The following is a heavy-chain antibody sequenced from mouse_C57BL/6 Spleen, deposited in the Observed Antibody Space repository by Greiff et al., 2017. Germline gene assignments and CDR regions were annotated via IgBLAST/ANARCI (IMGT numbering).Heavy chain of an antibody. CDR3: AIDTGDY. CDR2: ISSGSSTI. CDR1: GFTFSDYG. V-gene: IGHV5-17*01. Sequence: EVKLMESGGGLVKPGGSLKLSCAASGFTFSDYGMHWVRQAPEKGLEWVAYISSGSSTIYYADTVKGRSTISRDTAKNTLFLQMTSLRSEDTAMYYCAIDTGDYWGQGTTLTVSS. D-gene: IGHD3-2*01. J-gene: IGHJ2*01.